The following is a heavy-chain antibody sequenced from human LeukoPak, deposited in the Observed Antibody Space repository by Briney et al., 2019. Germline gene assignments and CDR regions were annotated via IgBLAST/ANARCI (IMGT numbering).Heavy chain of an antibody. CDR1: GFTVSSNY. V-gene: IGHV3-53*01. J-gene: IGHJ4*02. CDR3: ARRFVDTSMVNYFDY. D-gene: IGHD5-18*01. Sequence: GGSLRLSCAVSGFTVSSNYMSWVRQAPGKGLEWVSVIYSGGSTYYADSVKGRFTISRDNSKNTLYLQMNSLRAEDTAVYYCARRFVDTSMVNYFDYWGQGTLVTVSS. CDR2: IYSGGST.